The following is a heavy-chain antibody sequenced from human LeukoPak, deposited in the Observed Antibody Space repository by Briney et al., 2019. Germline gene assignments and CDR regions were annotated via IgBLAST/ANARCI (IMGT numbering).Heavy chain of an antibody. J-gene: IGHJ4*02. CDR1: GFTFSSHR. CDR2: IRSSSSYI. CDR3: ARDLRSSGYYAFDY. D-gene: IGHD3-22*01. Sequence: GGSLRLSCATAGFTFSSHRMNWVRQAPGKVLEWVSGIRSSSSYIYYADSVKGRFTTSSDNANNSLYLQMNSLRAEDTAVYYCARDLRSSGYYAFDYWGQGTLVTVSS. V-gene: IGHV3-21*01.